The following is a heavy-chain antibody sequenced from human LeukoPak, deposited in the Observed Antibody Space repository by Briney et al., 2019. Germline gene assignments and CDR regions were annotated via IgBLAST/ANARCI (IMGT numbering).Heavy chain of an antibody. V-gene: IGHV4-4*07. CDR1: GGSISNYY. CDR3: ARCSSGHYDAFDI. CDR2: IYTSGST. Sequence: SETLSLTCTVSGGSISNYYWSWIRQPAGKGLEWIGRIYTSGSTNYNPSLKSRVTMSVDTSKNQFSLKLTSLTAADTAVYYCARCSSGHYDAFDIWGQGTMVTVSS. J-gene: IGHJ3*02. D-gene: IGHD3-22*01.